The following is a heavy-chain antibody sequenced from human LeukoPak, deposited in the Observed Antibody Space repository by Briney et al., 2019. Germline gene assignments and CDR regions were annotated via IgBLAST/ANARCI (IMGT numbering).Heavy chain of an antibody. D-gene: IGHD3-22*01. Sequence: ASVKVSCKASGYTFTSYDINWVRQATGQGLEWMGWMNPNSGNTGYAQKFQGRVTITRNTSISTAYMELSSLRSEDTAVYYCARGPHYYDSSGYPRGYYMDVWGKGTTVTVSS. CDR3: ARGPHYYDSSGYPRGYYMDV. CDR1: GYTFTSYD. J-gene: IGHJ6*03. CDR2: MNPNSGNT. V-gene: IGHV1-8*03.